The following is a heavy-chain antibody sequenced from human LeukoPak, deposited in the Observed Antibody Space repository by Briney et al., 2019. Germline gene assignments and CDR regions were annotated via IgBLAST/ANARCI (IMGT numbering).Heavy chain of an antibody. D-gene: IGHD3-16*02. CDR3: AFGRYPFDY. CDR2: IHSGGTI. CDR1: GFTVSDYY. Sequence: GGSLRLSCAASGFTVSDYYMSWVRQAPGKGLEWVSLIHSGGTIYYTDSVKGRFTISRGNSKNTLYLQMNSLTMEDTAVYYCAFGRYPFDYWGQGTLVTVSS. V-gene: IGHV3-66*01. J-gene: IGHJ4*02.